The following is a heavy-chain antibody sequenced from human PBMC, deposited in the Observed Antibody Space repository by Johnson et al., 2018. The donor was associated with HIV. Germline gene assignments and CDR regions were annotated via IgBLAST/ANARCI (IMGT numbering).Heavy chain of an antibody. CDR3: AKESKWESRTPHDFDM. Sequence: VQLVESGGGLVQPGGSLRLSCAASGFSVSQYYMSWVRQAPGKGLEWVSLIYSGATTDYADSVKGRFNISRDISKSTLNLQMNSLGAEDTAVYYCAKESKWESRTPHDFDMWGQGTMVTVSS. D-gene: IGHD1-26*01. J-gene: IGHJ3*02. V-gene: IGHV3-66*01. CDR1: GFSVSQYY. CDR2: IYSGATT.